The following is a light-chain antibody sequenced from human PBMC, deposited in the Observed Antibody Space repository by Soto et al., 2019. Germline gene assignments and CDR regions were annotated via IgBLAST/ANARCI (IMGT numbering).Light chain of an antibody. Sequence: DIQMTQSPSSLSASAGDRVTISCRASQDIHTWLAWYQQKRPGQAPRLLIYDASTLESGVPSRFSGSGSGTEFTLTITSLQPVDFATYYCQHYHGFPLSFGQGTKLES. CDR3: QHYHGFPLS. CDR1: QDIHTW. V-gene: IGKV1-5*01. CDR2: DAS. J-gene: IGKJ2*01.